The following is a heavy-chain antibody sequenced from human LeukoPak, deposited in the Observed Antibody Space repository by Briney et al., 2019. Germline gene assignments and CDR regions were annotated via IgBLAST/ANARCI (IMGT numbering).Heavy chain of an antibody. J-gene: IGHJ4*02. CDR3: ARDSGAYHFDY. Sequence: GGSLRLSCAASGFTFDDYAMHWVRHAPGKGLEWVSGVTWNSGSIDYADSVKGRLTISRDNAKNSLYLQMNSLRAEDTALYYCARDSGAYHFDYWGQGTLVTVSS. CDR2: VTWNSGSI. D-gene: IGHD3-10*01. V-gene: IGHV3-9*01. CDR1: GFTFDDYA.